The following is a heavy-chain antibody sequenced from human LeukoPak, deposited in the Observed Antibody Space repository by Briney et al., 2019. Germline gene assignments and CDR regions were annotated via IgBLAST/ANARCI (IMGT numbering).Heavy chain of an antibody. V-gene: IGHV3-30*02. Sequence: GSLRLSCAASGFTFSNYGMHWVRQAPGKGLEWVAFIRYDGSNKYYADSVRGRFTISRDNSKNTLYLQMNSLSAEDTAVYYCAKIHAYYFDCWGQGTLVTVSS. J-gene: IGHJ4*02. CDR1: GFTFSNYG. CDR3: AKIHAYYFDC. CDR2: IRYDGSNK.